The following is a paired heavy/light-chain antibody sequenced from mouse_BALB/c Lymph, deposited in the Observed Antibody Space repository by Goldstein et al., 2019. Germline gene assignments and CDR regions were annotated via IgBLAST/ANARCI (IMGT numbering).Light chain of an antibody. V-gene: IGKV8-21*01. J-gene: IGKJ1*01. CDR3: KQSYNLPWT. CDR2: WAS. Sequence: DIVMSQSPSSLAVSAGEKVTMSCKSSQSLLNSRTRKNYLAWYQQKPGQSPKLLIYWASTRESGVPDRFTGSGSGTDFTLTISSVQAEDLAVYYCKQSYNLPWTFGGGTKLEIK. CDR1: QSLLNSRTRKNY.
Heavy chain of an antibody. CDR1: GYTFTDYA. CDR2: ISIYYDNT. J-gene: IGHJ2*01. CDR3: ARDYGGSYYFDY. Sequence: QVQLQQSGPELVRPGESVKISCKGSGYTFTDYAMHWVKQSHAKSLEWIGVISIYYDNTNYNQKFKGKATMTVDKSSSTAYMELARLTSEDSAIYYCARDYGGSYYFDYWGQGTTLTVSS. D-gene: IGHD1-1*02. V-gene: IGHV1S137*01.